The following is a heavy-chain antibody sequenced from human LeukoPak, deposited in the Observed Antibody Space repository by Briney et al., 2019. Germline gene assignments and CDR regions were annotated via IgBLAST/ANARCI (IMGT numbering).Heavy chain of an antibody. CDR3: AREGQPYNWFDP. V-gene: IGHV3-30*01. J-gene: IGHJ5*02. Sequence: PGGSLRLSCAASGFTFGSYAMHWVRQAPGTGLEWVAVISYDGSNKYYADSVKGRFTISRDDSKKTLYLQMNSLRAEDTAVYYCAREGQPYNWFDPWGQGTLVTVFS. CDR1: GFTFGSYA. CDR2: ISYDGSNK. D-gene: IGHD6-13*01.